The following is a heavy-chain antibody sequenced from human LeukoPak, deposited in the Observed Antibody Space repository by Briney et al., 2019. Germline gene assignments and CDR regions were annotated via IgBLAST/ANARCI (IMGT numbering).Heavy chain of an antibody. D-gene: IGHD3-22*01. V-gene: IGHV1-2*02. CDR1: GYTFTGYY. J-gene: IGHJ4*02. CDR2: INPNSGGT. CDR3: ARDEEILISFDSSGYYFDY. Sequence: ASVKVSCKASGYTFTGYYMHWVRQAPGQGLEWMGWINPNSGGTNYAQKFQGRVTMTRDTSISTAYMELSRLRSDDTAVYYCARDEEILISFDSSGYYFDYWGQGTLVTVSS.